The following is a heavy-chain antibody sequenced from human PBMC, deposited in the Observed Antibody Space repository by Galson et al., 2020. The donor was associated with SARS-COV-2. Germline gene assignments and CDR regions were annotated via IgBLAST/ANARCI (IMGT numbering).Heavy chain of an antibody. V-gene: IGHV4-39*01. Sequence: SETLSLTCTVSGGSISSSSYYWGWIRQPPGKGLEWIGSIYYSGSTYYNPSLKSRVTISVDTSKNQFSLKLSSVTAADTAVYYCARLLALRYFDWLLNTYYFDYWGQGTLVTVSS. CDR1: GGSISSSSYY. J-gene: IGHJ4*02. D-gene: IGHD3-9*01. CDR2: IYYSGST. CDR3: ARLLALRYFDWLLNTYYFDY.